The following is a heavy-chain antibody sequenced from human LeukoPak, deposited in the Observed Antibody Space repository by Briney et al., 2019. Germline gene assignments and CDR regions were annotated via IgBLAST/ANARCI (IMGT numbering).Heavy chain of an antibody. J-gene: IGHJ4*02. CDR2: FDPEDGET. CDR1: GYTLTELS. V-gene: IGHV1-24*01. Sequence: ASVKVSCKVSGYTLTELSMHWVRQAPGKGLEWMGGFDPEDGETIYAQKFQGGVTMTEDTSTDTAYMELSSLRSEDTAMCYCATTLKTSGYWGQGTLVTVSS. CDR3: ATTLKTSGY.